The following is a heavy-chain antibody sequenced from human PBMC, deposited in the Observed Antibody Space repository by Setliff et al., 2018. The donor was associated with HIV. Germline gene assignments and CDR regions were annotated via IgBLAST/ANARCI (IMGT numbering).Heavy chain of an antibody. J-gene: IGHJ4*02. CDR3: ARGGNDWNQPADY. D-gene: IGHD1-1*01. V-gene: IGHV1-2*02. CDR2: ISPNTGDT. CDR1: GYTFTAYF. Sequence: ASVKVSCKTAGYTFTAYFLQWVRQAPGQGLEWIGWISPNTGDTGIALKFRGRLTMTGDTSTTTVYMELRSLRSDDTAVYFCARGGNDWNQPADYWGQGTLVTVSS.